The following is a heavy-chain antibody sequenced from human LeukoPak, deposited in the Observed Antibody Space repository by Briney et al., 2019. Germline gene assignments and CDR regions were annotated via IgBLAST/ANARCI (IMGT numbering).Heavy chain of an antibody. Sequence: GGCLRLSCAASGFMFNSYAMSWVRQAPGKGLEWVLSISGYGDNTYYADSVKGRFTISRDNSKKTLYLQMNSLRAEDTAVYYCAKEDYSSGSYYFDYWGQGTLVTVSS. D-gene: IGHD6-19*01. J-gene: IGHJ4*02. CDR3: AKEDYSSGSYYFDY. CDR1: GFMFNSYA. CDR2: ISGYGDNT. V-gene: IGHV3-23*01.